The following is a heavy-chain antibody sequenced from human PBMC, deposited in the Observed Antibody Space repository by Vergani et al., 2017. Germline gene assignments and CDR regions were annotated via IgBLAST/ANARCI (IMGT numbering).Heavy chain of an antibody. D-gene: IGHD1-26*01. Sequence: EVQLVESGGGLVQPGGSLRLSCAASGFTFSSYCMSWVRQAPGKGLEWVANIKQDGSEKYYVDSVKGRFTISRDKAKNSLYLQMNSLRAEDTAVYYCARDTAVGDTQFDDWGQGTLVTVSS. V-gene: IGHV3-7*01. CDR2: IKQDGSEK. J-gene: IGHJ4*02. CDR1: GFTFSSYC. CDR3: ARDTAVGDTQFDD.